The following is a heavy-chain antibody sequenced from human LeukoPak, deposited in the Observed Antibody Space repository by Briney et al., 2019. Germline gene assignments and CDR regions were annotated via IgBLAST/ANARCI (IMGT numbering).Heavy chain of an antibody. Sequence: SETLSLTCAVYGGSFSGYYWSWIRQPPGKGLEWIGEINHSGSTNYNPSLKSRVTISVDTSKDQFSLKLSSVTAADTAVYYCARGLRPVDYWGQGTLVTVSS. D-gene: IGHD4-17*01. V-gene: IGHV4-34*01. J-gene: IGHJ4*02. CDR2: INHSGST. CDR1: GGSFSGYY. CDR3: ARGLRPVDY.